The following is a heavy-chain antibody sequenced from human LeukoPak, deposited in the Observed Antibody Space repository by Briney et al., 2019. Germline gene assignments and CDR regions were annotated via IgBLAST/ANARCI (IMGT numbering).Heavy chain of an antibody. CDR3: ARGKRGFRN. CDR2: IDRTGTGF. Sequence: GGSLRLSCVASGLTFSDHYMSWIRQAPGKGLEWLSYIDRTGTGFYYTDSVKGRFVISRDNDKSTLFLQMNNLTAKDTAKYYCARGKRGFRNWGQGTLVTVSS. V-gene: IGHV3-11*01. CDR1: GLTFSDHY. D-gene: IGHD5-12*01. J-gene: IGHJ4*02.